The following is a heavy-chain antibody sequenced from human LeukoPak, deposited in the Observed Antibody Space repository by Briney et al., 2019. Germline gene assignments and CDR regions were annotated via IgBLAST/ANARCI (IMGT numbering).Heavy chain of an antibody. Sequence: GGSLRLSCAASGFTFDEYAMHWVRQAPGKGLEWVSLISGEGGSTYYADSVKGRFTISRDNSKNSLYLQMNRLRTEDTALYYCVKDSPIERFQHWGQGTLVTVSS. CDR2: ISGEGGST. V-gene: IGHV3-43*02. D-gene: IGHD2/OR15-2a*01. J-gene: IGHJ1*01. CDR1: GFTFDEYA. CDR3: VKDSPIERFQH.